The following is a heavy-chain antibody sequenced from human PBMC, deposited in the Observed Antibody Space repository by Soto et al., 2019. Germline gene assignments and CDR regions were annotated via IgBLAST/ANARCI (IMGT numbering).Heavy chain of an antibody. CDR1: GFSFSNYA. CDR3: AKDPFEPWGGAYFDY. CDR2: MSGSGAEK. Sequence: SLRLSCVASGFSFSNYAMNWVRQAPGKGLEWVSTMSGSGAEKYYADSVKGRFTISRDNSKNTLYLQMNSLRAEDTAVYYCAKDPFEPWGGAYFDYWGQGTSVTISS. D-gene: IGHD2-21*01. V-gene: IGHV3-23*01. J-gene: IGHJ4*02.